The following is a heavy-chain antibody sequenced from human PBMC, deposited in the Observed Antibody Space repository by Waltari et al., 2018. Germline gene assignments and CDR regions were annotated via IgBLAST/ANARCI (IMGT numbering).Heavy chain of an antibody. CDR3: ASSNPDYGIDY. V-gene: IGHV4-61*02. J-gene: IGHJ4*02. CDR1: GGSISSGSYY. D-gene: IGHD4-17*01. Sequence: QVQLQESGPGLVKPSQTLSLTCTVSGGSISSGSYYWSWIRQPAGKGLEWIGRIYTSGSTNYNPSLKSRVTISVDTSKNQFSLKLSSVTAADTAVYYCASSNPDYGIDYWGQGTLVTVSS. CDR2: IYTSGST.